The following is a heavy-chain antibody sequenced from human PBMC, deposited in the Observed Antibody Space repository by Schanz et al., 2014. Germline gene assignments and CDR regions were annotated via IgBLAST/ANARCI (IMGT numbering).Heavy chain of an antibody. V-gene: IGHV3-23*04. J-gene: IGHJ6*02. Sequence: EGQLAESGGGLVQPGGSLRLSCAVSGFTFSTYAMSWVRQAPGKGLEWVSAISGSGGSTYYAGAVKGRFSITRGNSENTLYLQMNSLSADDTAVFYCAKGMGYCSGVTCYDCCYDGLDVWGQGTTVTVSS. CDR1: GFTFSTYA. CDR3: AKGMGYCSGVTCYDCCYDGLDV. CDR2: ISGSGGST. D-gene: IGHD2-15*01.